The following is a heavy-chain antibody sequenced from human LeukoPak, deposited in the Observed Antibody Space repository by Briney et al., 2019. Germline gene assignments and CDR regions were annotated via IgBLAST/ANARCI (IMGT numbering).Heavy chain of an antibody. CDR3: ARDTVPGYFDY. D-gene: IGHD4-17*01. Sequence: PGGSLRLSCAASGFTFRSYARHGVRRAPGKGREGVAVISYDGSNKYYADSVKGRFTISRDNSKNTLYLQMNSLRAEDTAVYYCARDTVPGYFDYWGQGTLVTVSS. J-gene: IGHJ4*02. CDR1: GFTFRSYA. V-gene: IGHV3-30-3*01. CDR2: ISYDGSNK.